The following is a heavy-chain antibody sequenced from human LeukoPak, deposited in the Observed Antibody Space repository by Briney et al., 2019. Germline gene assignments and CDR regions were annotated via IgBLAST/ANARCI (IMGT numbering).Heavy chain of an antibody. Sequence: SQTLSLTCTVSGGSIYSGGYYWSWIRQHPGKGLEWIGYIYYTGSTYYNPSLKSRVAISVDRSKNQFSLKLSSVTAADTAVYYCASSYCSSTSCYTSRFDYWGQGTLVTVSS. J-gene: IGHJ4*02. D-gene: IGHD2-2*02. CDR2: IYYTGST. V-gene: IGHV4-31*03. CDR3: ASSYCSSTSCYTSRFDY. CDR1: GGSIYSGGYY.